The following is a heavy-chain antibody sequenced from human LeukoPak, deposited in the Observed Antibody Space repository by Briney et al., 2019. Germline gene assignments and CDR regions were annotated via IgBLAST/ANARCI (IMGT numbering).Heavy chain of an antibody. CDR3: ARETPLAVADY. D-gene: IGHD6-19*01. CDR1: GYTFTSYY. CDR2: INPSGGST. V-gene: IGHV1-46*01. J-gene: IGHJ4*02. Sequence: ASVKVSCKASGYTFTSYYMHWVRQAPGQGLEWMGIINPSGGSTSYAQKFQGRVTMTRDTSTSTVYMELSSLRSEDTDVYYCARETPLAVADYWGQGTLVTVSS.